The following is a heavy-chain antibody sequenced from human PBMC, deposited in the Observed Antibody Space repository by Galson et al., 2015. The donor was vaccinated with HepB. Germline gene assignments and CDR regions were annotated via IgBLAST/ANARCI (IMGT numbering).Heavy chain of an antibody. CDR2: INPSGGST. CDR3: ARVGGGSYYVGFERYYFDY. D-gene: IGHD1-26*01. Sequence: SVKVSCKASGYTFTSYYMHWVRQAPGQGLEWMGIINPSGGSTSYAQKFQGRVTMTRDTSTSTVYMELSSLRSEDTAVYYCARVGGGSYYVGFERYYFDYWGQGTLVTVSS. J-gene: IGHJ4*02. V-gene: IGHV1-46*01. CDR1: GYTFTSYY.